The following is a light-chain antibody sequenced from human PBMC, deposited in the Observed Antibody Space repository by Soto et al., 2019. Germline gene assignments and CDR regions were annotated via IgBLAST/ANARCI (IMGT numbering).Light chain of an antibody. CDR2: DAS. Sequence: DIQMTQSPSTLSASVGDRVTITCRASQSIGRWLAWYQQKPGKAPKLLIYDASSLESGAPSRFSGSGSGTEFTLTISSLQPDDFATYYCQQYNTYSKTLGQGTKVDIK. CDR1: QSIGRW. J-gene: IGKJ1*01. V-gene: IGKV1-5*01. CDR3: QQYNTYSKT.